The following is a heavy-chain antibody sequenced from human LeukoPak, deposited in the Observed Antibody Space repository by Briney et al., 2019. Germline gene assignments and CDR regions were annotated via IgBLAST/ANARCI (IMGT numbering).Heavy chain of an antibody. V-gene: IGHV3-21*01. Sequence: GGSLRLSCAASGFTFSSYSMNWVRQAPGKGLEWVSSISSSSSYIYYADSVKGRFTISRDNAKNSLYLQMNSLRAEDTAVYYCARDPRGQNAFDIWGQGTMVTVSS. CDR3: ARDPRGQNAFDI. J-gene: IGHJ3*02. CDR2: ISSSSSYI. D-gene: IGHD3-16*01. CDR1: GFTFSSYS.